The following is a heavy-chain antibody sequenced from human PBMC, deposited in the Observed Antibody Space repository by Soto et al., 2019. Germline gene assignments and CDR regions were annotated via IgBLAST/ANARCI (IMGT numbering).Heavy chain of an antibody. V-gene: IGHV3-9*01. CDR3: AKDIGGGDSSEGIDY. Sequence: EVQLVESGGGLVQPGRSLRLSCAASGFTFDDYAMHWVRQAPGKGLEWVSGISWNSGSIGYADSVKGRFTISRDNAKNSLYLQMNSLRAEDTALYYCAKDIGGGDSSEGIDYWGQGTLVTVSS. CDR1: GFTFDDYA. J-gene: IGHJ4*02. CDR2: ISWNSGSI. D-gene: IGHD6-25*01.